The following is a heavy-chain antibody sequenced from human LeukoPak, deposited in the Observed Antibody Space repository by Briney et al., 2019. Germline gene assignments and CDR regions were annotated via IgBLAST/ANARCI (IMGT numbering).Heavy chain of an antibody. J-gene: IGHJ4*01. CDR3: WREGHKVATIPKRGYFDY. Sequence: GGSLRLSCAASGFTFSSYGMHWVRQAPGKGLEWVAVIWYDGSNKCYADSVKGRFTISRDNSKNTLYLQMNSLRAEDTAVYYCWREGHKVATIPKRGYFDYGGQEPWSPSPQ. D-gene: IGHD5-12*01. V-gene: IGHV3-33*01. CDR1: GFTFSSYG. CDR2: IWYDGSNK.